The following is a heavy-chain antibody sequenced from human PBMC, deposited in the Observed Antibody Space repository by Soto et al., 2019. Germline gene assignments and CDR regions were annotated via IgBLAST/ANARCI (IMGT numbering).Heavy chain of an antibody. CDR3: ARYRGGSFYFDF. D-gene: IGHD1-26*01. V-gene: IGHV4-59*01. J-gene: IGHJ4*02. Sequence: SETLSLTCTVSGGSISSYYWSWIRQPPGKGLEWIGCIYYSGSTNYNPSLKSRVTISVDTSKNQFSLKLSSVTAADTAVYYCARYRGGSFYFDFWGKGTLVPVSS. CDR2: IYYSGST. CDR1: GGSISSYY.